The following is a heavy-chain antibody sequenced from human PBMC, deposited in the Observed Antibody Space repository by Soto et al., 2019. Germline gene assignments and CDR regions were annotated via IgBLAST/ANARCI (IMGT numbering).Heavy chain of an antibody. D-gene: IGHD6-19*01. V-gene: IGHV3-23*01. CDR2: VPYTGAQT. J-gene: IGHJ4*02. CDR1: GFTFSSYA. CDR3: AKDRGRIAVAGCTD. Sequence: EVQLLESGGGLVQPGGSLRLSCTASGFTFSSYAMGWARQAPGKGLEWLATFAVPYTGAQTFYADSVLCRLTISRDDSKNTLYLQLNSLRVEDTAVYYCAKDRGRIAVAGCTDWGPGTLVTVS.